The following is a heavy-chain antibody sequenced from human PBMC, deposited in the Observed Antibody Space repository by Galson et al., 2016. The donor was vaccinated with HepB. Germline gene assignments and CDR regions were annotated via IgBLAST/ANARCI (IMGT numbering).Heavy chain of an antibody. CDR2: ISSNGSKK. J-gene: IGHJ4*02. CDR1: RFTFTTYS. CDR3: AGGSGSQYFYYFDY. V-gene: IGHV3-30*04. D-gene: IGHD1-26*01. Sequence: SLRLSCAASRFTFTTYSMHWVRQAPGKGLEWVAVISSNGSKKYYADSVKGRFTISRDNSKNTLYVQMNSLRAEDTAVYYGAGGSGSQYFYYFDYWGQGTLGTVSS.